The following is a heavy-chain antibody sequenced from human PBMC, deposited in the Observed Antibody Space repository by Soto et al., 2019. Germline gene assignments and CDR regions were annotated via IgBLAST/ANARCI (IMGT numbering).Heavy chain of an antibody. J-gene: IGHJ6*02. CDR2: IIPIFGTA. Sequence: QVQLVQSGAEVKKPGSSVKVSCKASGGTFSSYAISWVRQAPGQGLEWMGGIIPIFGTANYAQKFQGRVTITADEATSTAYMELSSLRSEDTAVYYCARDSEISSSGYYYGMDVWGQGTTVTVSS. D-gene: IGHD6-6*01. CDR1: GGTFSSYA. V-gene: IGHV1-69*12. CDR3: ARDSEISSSGYYYGMDV.